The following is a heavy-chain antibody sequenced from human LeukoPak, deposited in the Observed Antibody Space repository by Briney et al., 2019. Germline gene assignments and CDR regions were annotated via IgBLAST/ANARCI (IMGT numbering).Heavy chain of an antibody. CDR2: IRAYNGNT. CDR3: ARGDSSSWYPLNYYYYYYMDV. D-gene: IGHD6-13*01. J-gene: IGHJ6*03. Sequence: ASVKVSCKASGYTFTSYGISWVRQAPGQGLEWMGWIRAYNGNTNYAQKLQGRVTMTTDTSTSTAYMELRSLRSDDTAVYYCARGDSSSWYPLNYYYYYYMDVWGKGTTVTVSS. CDR1: GYTFTSYG. V-gene: IGHV1-18*01.